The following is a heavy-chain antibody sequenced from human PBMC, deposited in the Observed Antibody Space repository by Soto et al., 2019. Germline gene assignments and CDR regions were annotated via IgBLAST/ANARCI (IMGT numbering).Heavy chain of an antibody. J-gene: IGHJ6*02. CDR1: GGSISGSSYY. CDR3: ARIGYSSDYYGMDV. V-gene: IGHV4-39*01. Sequence: PSEPLSLTCTVSGGSISGSSYYWGWIRQPPGKGLEWIGSIYYSGSTYYNPSLKSRVTISVDTSKNQFSLKLSSVTAADTAVYYCARIGYSSDYYGMDVWGHGTTGTVS. CDR2: IYYSGST. D-gene: IGHD6-25*01.